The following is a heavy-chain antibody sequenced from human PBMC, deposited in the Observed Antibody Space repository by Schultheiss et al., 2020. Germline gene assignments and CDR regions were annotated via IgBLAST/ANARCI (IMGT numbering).Heavy chain of an antibody. J-gene: IGHJ4*02. CDR1: GFTFSSYS. D-gene: IGHD1-26*01. CDR3: ARDWRGASAY. Sequence: GESLKISCAASGFTFSSYSMNWVRQAPGKGLEWVSSISSSSSYIYYADSVKGRFTISRDNAKNSLYLQMNSLRAEDTAVYYCARDWRGASAYWGQGTLVTVSS. V-gene: IGHV3-21*01. CDR2: ISSSSSYI.